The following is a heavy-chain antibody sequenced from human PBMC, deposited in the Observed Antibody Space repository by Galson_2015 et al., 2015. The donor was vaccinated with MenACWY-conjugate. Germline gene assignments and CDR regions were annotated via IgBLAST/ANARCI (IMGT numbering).Heavy chain of an antibody. CDR3: AREGVAGNGHYYGMDV. D-gene: IGHD6-19*01. J-gene: IGHJ6*02. V-gene: IGHV3-74*01. CDR1: GFTFSSYW. CDR2: INSDGSST. Sequence: SLRLSCAASGFTFSSYWMHWVRQAPGKGLVWVSRINSDGSSTSYADSVKGRFTISRDNAKNTLYLQMNSLRAEDTAVYHCAREGVAGNGHYYGMDVWGQGTTVTVSS.